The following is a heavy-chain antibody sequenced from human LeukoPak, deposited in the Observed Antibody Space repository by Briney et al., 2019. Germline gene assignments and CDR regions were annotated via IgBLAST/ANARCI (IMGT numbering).Heavy chain of an antibody. D-gene: IGHD5-18*01. CDR1: GYAFTDYY. V-gene: IGHV1-46*01. Sequence: ASVKVSCKASGYAFTDYYMHWVRQAPGQGLEWMGIINPSGGSTSYAQKFQGRVTMTRDTSTSTVYMELSSLRSEDTAVYYCARDGYVDTAMVTLGREYYFDYWGQGTLVTVSS. J-gene: IGHJ4*02. CDR3: ARDGYVDTAMVTLGREYYFDY. CDR2: INPSGGST.